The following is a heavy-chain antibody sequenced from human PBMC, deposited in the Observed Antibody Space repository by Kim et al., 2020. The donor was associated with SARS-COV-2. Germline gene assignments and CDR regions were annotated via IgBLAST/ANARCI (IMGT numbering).Heavy chain of an antibody. J-gene: IGHJ4*02. D-gene: IGHD1-7*01. CDR2: T. Sequence: TNYAQKFQGRGTMTRDTSISTAYMELSRLRSDDTAVYYCASWNYGQYFDYWGQGTLVTVSS. CDR3: ASWNYGQYFDY. V-gene: IGHV1-2*02.